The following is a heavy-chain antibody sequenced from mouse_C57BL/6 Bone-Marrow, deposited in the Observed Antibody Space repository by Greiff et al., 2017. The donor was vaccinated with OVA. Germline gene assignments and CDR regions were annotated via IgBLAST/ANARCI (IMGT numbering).Heavy chain of an antibody. J-gene: IGHJ3*01. Sequence: QLQESGPELVKPGASVKISCKASGYSFTDYYMNWVKQSTGKSLEWIGVINPNYGTTSYNQKFKGKATLTVDQSSSTAYLQLNSLTSEDSAVYYGAKFGSTGTWGAWFAYWGQGTLVTVSA. CDR2: INPNYGTT. V-gene: IGHV1-39*01. CDR3: AKFGSTGTWGAWFAY. CDR1: GYSFTDYY. D-gene: IGHD4-1*02.